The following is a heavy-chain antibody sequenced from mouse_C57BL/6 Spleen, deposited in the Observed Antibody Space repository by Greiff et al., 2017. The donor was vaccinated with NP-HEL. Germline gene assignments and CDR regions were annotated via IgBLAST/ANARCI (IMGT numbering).Heavy chain of an antibody. J-gene: IGHJ4*01. D-gene: IGHD4-1*01. CDR2: INPGSGGT. CDR1: GYAFTNYL. CDR3: ARAGTGGAMDY. V-gene: IGHV1-54*01. Sequence: VQLQQSGAELVRPGTSVKVSCKASGYAFTNYLIEWVKQRPGQGLEWIGVINPGSGGTNYNEKFKGKATLTADKSSSTAYMQLSSLTSEDSAVYFCARAGTGGAMDYWGQGTSVTVSS.